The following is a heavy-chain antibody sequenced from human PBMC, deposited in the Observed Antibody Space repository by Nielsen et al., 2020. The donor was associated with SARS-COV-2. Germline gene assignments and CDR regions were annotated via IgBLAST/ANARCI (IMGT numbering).Heavy chain of an antibody. CDR2: ISAYSGDT. J-gene: IGHJ4*02. Sequence: WVRQAPGQGLEWMGWISAYSGDTNYAQKLQGRVTMTTDTSTSTAYMELRSLRSDDTAVYYCARDSLTLRDIVTTNYWGQGTLVTVSS. V-gene: IGHV1-18*01. D-gene: IGHD5-12*01. CDR3: ARDSLTLRDIVTTNY.